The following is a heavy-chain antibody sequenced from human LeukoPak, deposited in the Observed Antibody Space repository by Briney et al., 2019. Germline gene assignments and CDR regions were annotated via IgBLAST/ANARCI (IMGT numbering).Heavy chain of an antibody. D-gene: IGHD4-17*01. CDR3: ARDSHGDYYYGMDV. J-gene: IGHJ6*02. Sequence: ASVKVSFTASGYTFTSYGISWVRQAPGQGLEWMGWISAYNGNTNYAQKLQGRVTMTTDTSTSTAYMELRSLRSDDTAVYYCARDSHGDYYYGMDVWGQGTTVTVSS. V-gene: IGHV1-18*01. CDR1: GYTFTSYG. CDR2: ISAYNGNT.